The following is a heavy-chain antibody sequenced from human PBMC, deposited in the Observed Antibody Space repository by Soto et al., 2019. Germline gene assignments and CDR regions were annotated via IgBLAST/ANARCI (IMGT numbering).Heavy chain of an antibody. J-gene: IGHJ5*02. V-gene: IGHV4-31*03. Sequence: QVQLQESGPGLVKPSQTLSLTCTVSGGSISSGGYYWSWIRQHPGKGLEWIGYIYYSGSTYYNPSLKSRVTISVDTSKNQFSLKLSSVTAADTAVYYCARGPMASRYNWEWCGLRGQGTLVTVSS. CDR2: IYYSGST. D-gene: IGHD1-20*01. CDR1: GGSISSGGYY. CDR3: ARGPMASRYNWEWCGL.